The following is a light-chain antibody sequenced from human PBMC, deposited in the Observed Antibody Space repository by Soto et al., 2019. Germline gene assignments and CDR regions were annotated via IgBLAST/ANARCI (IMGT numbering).Light chain of an antibody. J-gene: IGLJ1*01. Sequence: SALTQPASVSGSPGQSITISCTGTSSDVGGYNYVSWYQQHPGKAPKFMIYDVSNRPSGVSNRFSGSKSGNTASLTISGLHDEEEADYYCTSYTTSNTRQIVFGTGTKXT. V-gene: IGLV2-14*01. CDR1: SSDVGGYNY. CDR2: DVS. CDR3: TSYTTSNTRQIV.